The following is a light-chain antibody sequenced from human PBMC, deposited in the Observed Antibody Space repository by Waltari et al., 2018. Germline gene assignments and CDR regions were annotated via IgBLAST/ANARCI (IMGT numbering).Light chain of an antibody. CDR1: QSVLSTSSNKNF. CDR2: WAS. CDR3: QHYFDAPPWT. Sequence: DIVMTQSPDSLAVSLGERTTIHCKSSQSVLSTSSNKNFLAWYQQRPRQPPKLLIRWASTRESGVPDRFSGSGSDTDFTLTISSPQPEDVAVYYCQHYFDAPPWTFGQGTKVEIK. V-gene: IGKV4-1*01. J-gene: IGKJ1*01.